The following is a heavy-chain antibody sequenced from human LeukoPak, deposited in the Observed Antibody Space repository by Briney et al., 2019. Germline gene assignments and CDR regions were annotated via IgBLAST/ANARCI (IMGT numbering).Heavy chain of an antibody. D-gene: IGHD3-16*02. J-gene: IGHJ4*02. CDR3: AKDIGGHSDRRITFGGVIVDY. Sequence: GASVKVSCKASGYTFTSYYMHWVRQAPGQGLEWMGIINPSGGSTSYAQKFQGRVTMTRDMSTSTVYMELSSLRSEDTALYYCAKDIGGHSDRRITFGGVIVDYWGQGTLVTVSS. V-gene: IGHV1-46*01. CDR1: GYTFTSYY. CDR2: INPSGGST.